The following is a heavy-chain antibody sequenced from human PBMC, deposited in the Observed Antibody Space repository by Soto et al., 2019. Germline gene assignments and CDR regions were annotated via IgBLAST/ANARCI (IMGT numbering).Heavy chain of an antibody. CDR3: ASSATTADYYYGMDV. CDR1: GYTFTSYG. J-gene: IGHJ6*02. V-gene: IGHV1-18*01. D-gene: IGHD1-26*01. CDR2: INAYNGNT. Sequence: GASVKLSCKASGYTFTSYGISWVRQAPGQGLEWMGWINAYNGNTKYSQKFQGRVTITRDTSASTASMELSSLRSEDTAVYYCASSATTADYYYGMDVWGQGTTVTVSS.